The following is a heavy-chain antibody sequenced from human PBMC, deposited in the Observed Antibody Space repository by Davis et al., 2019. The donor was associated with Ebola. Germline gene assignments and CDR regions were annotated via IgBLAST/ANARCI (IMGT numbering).Heavy chain of an antibody. J-gene: IGHJ5*02. D-gene: IGHD3-22*01. CDR2: INPNSGGT. Sequence: AASVKVSCKASGYTFTGYYMHWVRQAPGQGLQWMGRINPNSGGTNYAQKLQGRVTMTTDTSTSTAYMELRSLRSDDTAVYYCARSITMIVGTNWFDPWGQGTLVTVSS. CDR1: GYTFTGYY. CDR3: ARSITMIVGTNWFDP. V-gene: IGHV1-2*06.